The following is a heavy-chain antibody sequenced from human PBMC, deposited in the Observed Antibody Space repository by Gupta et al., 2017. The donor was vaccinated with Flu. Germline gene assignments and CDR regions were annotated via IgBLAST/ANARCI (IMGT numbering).Heavy chain of an antibody. CDR2: IIPIFGTA. D-gene: IGHD2-15*01. J-gene: IGHJ4*02. Sequence: WVRQAPGQGLEWMGGIIPIFGTANYAQKFQGRVTITADESTSTAYMELSSLRSEDTAVYYCARKVDTNYFDYWGQGTLVTVAS. V-gene: IGHV1-69*01. CDR3: ARKVDTNYFDY.